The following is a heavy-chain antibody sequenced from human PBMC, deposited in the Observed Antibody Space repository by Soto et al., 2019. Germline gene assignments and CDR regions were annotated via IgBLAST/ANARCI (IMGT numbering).Heavy chain of an antibody. D-gene: IGHD2-15*01. Sequence: ETLSLTCTVSGGSISNYYWSWIRQPAGKGLEWIGRIYTGGSTNYNPSLKSRVTMSTDTSKNQFSLRLTSVTAAGTAVYYCARASVGPPGGGSWIMPFDYWGQGALVTVSS. CDR3: ARASVGPPGGGSWIMPFDY. J-gene: IGHJ4*02. CDR1: GGSISNYY. CDR2: IYTGGST. V-gene: IGHV4-4*07.